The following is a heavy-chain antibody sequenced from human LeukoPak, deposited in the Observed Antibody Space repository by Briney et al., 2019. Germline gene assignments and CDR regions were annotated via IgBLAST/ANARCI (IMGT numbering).Heavy chain of an antibody. CDR1: GFTFSSYE. CDR3: ARGRGDYFDY. D-gene: IGHD3-16*01. CDR2: ISSSGSTI. V-gene: IGHV3-48*03. J-gene: IGHJ4*02. Sequence: PGGSLRLSCAASGFTFSSYEMNWVRQAPGKGLEWVSYISSSGSTIYYADSVKDRFTISRDNAKNSLYLQMNSLRAEDTAVYYCARGRGDYFDYWGQGTLVTVSP.